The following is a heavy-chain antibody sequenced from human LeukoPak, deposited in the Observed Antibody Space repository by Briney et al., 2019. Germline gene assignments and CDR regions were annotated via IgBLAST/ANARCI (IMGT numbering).Heavy chain of an antibody. D-gene: IGHD1-26*01. Sequence: GGSLRLSCAASGFTFSTYAMHWVRQAPGKGLEWVAVISYDGSNKYYADTVKGRFTVSRDKSKNTLYLQMNSLRAEDTAVYYCARALIVGASDFDYWGQGTLVTVSS. J-gene: IGHJ4*02. CDR2: ISYDGSNK. CDR1: GFTFSTYA. CDR3: ARALIVGASDFDY. V-gene: IGHV3-30*04.